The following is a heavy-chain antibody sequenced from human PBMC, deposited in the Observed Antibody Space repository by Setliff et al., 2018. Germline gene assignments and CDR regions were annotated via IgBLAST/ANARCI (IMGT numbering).Heavy chain of an antibody. J-gene: IGHJ4*02. D-gene: IGHD2-21*01. Sequence: ASVKVSCKASGYSFTLYAMHWMRQAPGQKLEWMGWMNIDNGKTEYSQEFQDRVTFTRDTFAETAYMELRSLTSDDMAVYYCARGYCDGIGCPAPLYYFDSWGQGTLVTVSS. CDR3: ARGYCDGIGCPAPLYYFDS. V-gene: IGHV1-3*03. CDR1: GYSFTLYA. CDR2: MNIDNGKT.